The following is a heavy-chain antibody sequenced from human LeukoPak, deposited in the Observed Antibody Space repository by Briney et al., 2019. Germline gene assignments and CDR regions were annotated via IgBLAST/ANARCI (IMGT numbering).Heavy chain of an antibody. Sequence: NPSETLSLTCTVSGGSISSSSYYWGWIRQPPGKGLEWIGSIYYSGSTYYNPSLKSRVTISVDTSKNQLSLKLSSVTAADTAVYYCARLYCSSTSCYFDYWGQGTLVTVSS. CDR1: GGSISSSSYY. CDR2: IYYSGST. V-gene: IGHV4-39*01. J-gene: IGHJ4*02. D-gene: IGHD2-2*01. CDR3: ARLYCSSTSCYFDY.